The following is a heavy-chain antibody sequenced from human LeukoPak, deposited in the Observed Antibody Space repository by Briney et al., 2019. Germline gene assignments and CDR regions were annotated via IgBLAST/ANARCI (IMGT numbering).Heavy chain of an antibody. CDR3: AKDMVRGGKDY. Sequence: GGSLRLSCAASGFTFSSYVMHWVRQAPGKGLEWVAFIRNDGSNKYYADSVKGRFTVSRDNSKNTLYLQMSSLRAEDTAVYYCAKDMVRGGKDYWGQGTLVTVSS. V-gene: IGHV3-30*02. CDR2: IRNDGSNK. J-gene: IGHJ4*02. CDR1: GFTFSSYV. D-gene: IGHD3-10*01.